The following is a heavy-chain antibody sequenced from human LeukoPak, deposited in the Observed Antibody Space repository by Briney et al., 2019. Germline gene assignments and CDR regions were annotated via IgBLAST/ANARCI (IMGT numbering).Heavy chain of an antibody. D-gene: IGHD3-3*01. J-gene: IGHJ4*02. CDR3: AREGSYYDFWSGPDY. V-gene: IGHV1-69*05. CDR1: GGTFSSYA. CDR2: IIPIFGTA. Sequence: SVKVSCKASGGTFSSYAISWVRQAPGQGLEWMGRIIPIFGTANNAQKFQGRVTITTDESTSTAYMELSSLRSEDTAVYYCAREGSYYDFWSGPDYWGQGTLVTVSS.